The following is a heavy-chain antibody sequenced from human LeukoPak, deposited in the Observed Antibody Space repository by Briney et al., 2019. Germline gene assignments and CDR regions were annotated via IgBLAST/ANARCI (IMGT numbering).Heavy chain of an antibody. D-gene: IGHD1-26*01. CDR2: ISYDGSNK. V-gene: IGHV3-30-3*01. J-gene: IGHJ4*02. CDR1: GFTFSSYA. CDR3: ARDPLGDRYSGSYLYGGFDY. Sequence: TGGSLRLSCAASGFTFSSYAMHWVRQAPGKGLEWVAVISYDGSNKYYADSVKGRFTISRDNSKNTLYLQMNSLRAEDTAVYYCARDPLGDRYSGSYLYGGFDYWGQGTLVTVSS.